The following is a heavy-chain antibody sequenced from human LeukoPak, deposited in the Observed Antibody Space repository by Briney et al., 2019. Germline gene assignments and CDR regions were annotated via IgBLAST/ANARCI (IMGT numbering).Heavy chain of an antibody. J-gene: IGHJ3*02. D-gene: IGHD3-9*01. CDR1: GYSFTSYW. CDR3: ARLLTEGYFDWSHAFDI. CDR2: IYPGDSDT. Sequence: GESLKISCKGSGYSFTSYWIGWVRQMPGKGLEWMGIIYPGDSDTRYSPSFQGQVTISADKSISTAYLQWSSLKASDTAMYYCARLLTEGYFDWSHAFDIWGQGTMVTVSS. V-gene: IGHV5-51*01.